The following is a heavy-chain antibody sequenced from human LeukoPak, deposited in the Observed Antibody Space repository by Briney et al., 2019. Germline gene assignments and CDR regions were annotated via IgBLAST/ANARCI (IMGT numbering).Heavy chain of an antibody. CDR2: IYHSGST. Sequence: SETLSLTCSVSGATISGYYWSWVRQTPGKGLEWIGYIYHSGSTYYNPSLKSRVTISVDTSKNQFSLKLSSVTAADTAVYYCARDLRVAAAGTPLYNWFDPWGQGTLVTVSS. CDR3: ARDLRVAAAGTPLYNWFDP. CDR1: GATISGYY. V-gene: IGHV4-59*13. J-gene: IGHJ5*02. D-gene: IGHD6-13*01.